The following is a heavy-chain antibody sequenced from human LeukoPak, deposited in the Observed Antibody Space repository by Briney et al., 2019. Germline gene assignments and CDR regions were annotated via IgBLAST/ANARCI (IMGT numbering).Heavy chain of an antibody. Sequence: SVKVSCKASGYTFTSYGISWVRQAPGQGLEWMGGIIPIFGTANYAQKFQGRVTITADESTSTAYMELSSLRSEDTAVYYCALEQYCSGGSCYSTARKYYYYYGMDVWGQGTTVTVSS. J-gene: IGHJ6*02. D-gene: IGHD2-15*01. CDR2: IIPIFGTA. CDR3: ALEQYCSGGSCYSTARKYYYYYGMDV. CDR1: GYTFTSYG. V-gene: IGHV1-69*13.